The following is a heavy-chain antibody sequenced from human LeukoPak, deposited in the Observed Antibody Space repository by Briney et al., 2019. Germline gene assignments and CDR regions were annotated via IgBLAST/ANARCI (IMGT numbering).Heavy chain of an antibody. CDR3: ARVVNAQHSSGWETFDY. V-gene: IGHV1-46*01. Sequence: ASVKVSCKASGYTFTSYYMHWVRQAPGQGLEWMGIINPSGGSTSYAQKFQGRVTMTRDTSTSTVYMELSSLRSEDTAVYYCARVVNAQHSSGWETFDYWGQGTLVTVSS. CDR2: INPSGGST. D-gene: IGHD6-19*01. J-gene: IGHJ4*02. CDR1: GYTFTSYY.